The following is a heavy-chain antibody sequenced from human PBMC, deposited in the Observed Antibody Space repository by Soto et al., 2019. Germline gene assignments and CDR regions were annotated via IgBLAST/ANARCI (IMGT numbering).Heavy chain of an antibody. Sequence: GGSLILSCAASGFTVSSNYMSWVRQAPGKGLEWVSVIYSGGSTYYSYSVNGRFTISRDNSKNTLYLQMNSLRAAYKAVYYCAGSPRYSSSCYGYFDLWGRGTLVTVSS. CDR1: GFTVSSNY. CDR3: AGSPRYSSSCYGYFDL. V-gene: IGHV3-66*01. CDR2: IYSGGST. J-gene: IGHJ2*01. D-gene: IGHD6-13*01.